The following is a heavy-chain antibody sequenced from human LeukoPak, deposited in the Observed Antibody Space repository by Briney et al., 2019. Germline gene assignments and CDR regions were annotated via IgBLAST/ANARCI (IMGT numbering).Heavy chain of an antibody. V-gene: IGHV3-7*05. D-gene: IGHD2-2*01. J-gene: IGHJ4*02. CDR2: IKNDGSEK. CDR1: GFTFSSYS. Sequence: GGSLRLSCAASGFTFSSYSMNWVRQAPGKGLEWVANIKNDGSEKNYMDSVKGRFTISRDNAKNSLYLQMNSLRAEDTAVYYCASQTSAKGFDGWGQGTLVTVSS. CDR3: ASQTSAKGFDG.